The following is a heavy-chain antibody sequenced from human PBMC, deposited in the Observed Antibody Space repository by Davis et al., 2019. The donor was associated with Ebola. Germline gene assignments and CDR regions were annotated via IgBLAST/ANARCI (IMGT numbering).Heavy chain of an antibody. V-gene: IGHV3-43*02. CDR3: AKDRTPMVATIAFDY. CDR1: GFTFDDYG. CDR2: ISGDGGST. D-gene: IGHD5-12*01. Sequence: GESLKISCAASGFTFDDYGMSWVRQAPGKGLEWVSLISGDGGSTYYADSVKGRFTISRDNSKNSLYLQMNSLRTEDTALYYCAKDRTPMVATIAFDYWGQGTLVTVSS. J-gene: IGHJ4*02.